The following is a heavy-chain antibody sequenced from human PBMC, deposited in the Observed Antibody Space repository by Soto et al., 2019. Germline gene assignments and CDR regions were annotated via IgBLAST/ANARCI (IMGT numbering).Heavy chain of an antibody. CDR3: AGDLDLGLGTAFDI. CDR2: INYNGNT. D-gene: IGHD2-2*03. CDR1: GGSISSDY. Sequence: QVQLQESGPGLVKPSETLSLTCTVSGGSISSDYWSWIRQFPGKGLEWIGYINYNGNTNYNPSLQRGVSMAVDTPKSQFFLRLSSVTAAATAVSSCAGDLDLGLGTAFDIWGQGTMVDVSS. V-gene: IGHV4-59*01. J-gene: IGHJ3*02.